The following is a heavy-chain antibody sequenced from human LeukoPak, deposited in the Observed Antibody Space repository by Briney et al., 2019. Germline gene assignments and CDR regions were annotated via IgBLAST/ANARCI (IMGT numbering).Heavy chain of an antibody. Sequence: GESLRLSCAASGFTVSDNYMSWVRQAPGKGLEWVGRVRTTAEGETTDYGAPVRGRFIISRDDSKSMVYLQMNRLETEDTAIYYCTAGLGKTDDDSWGQGTLVTVSS. CDR2: VRTTAEGETT. CDR1: GFTVSDNY. V-gene: IGHV3-15*01. J-gene: IGHJ4*02. D-gene: IGHD4-11*01. CDR3: TAGLGKTDDDS.